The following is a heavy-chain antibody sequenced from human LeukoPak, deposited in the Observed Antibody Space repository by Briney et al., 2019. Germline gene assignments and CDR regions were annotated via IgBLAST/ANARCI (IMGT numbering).Heavy chain of an antibody. CDR3: ARDGWLRGVDY. CDR2: ISAYNGNT. D-gene: IGHD5-12*01. V-gene: IGHV1-18*01. J-gene: IGHJ4*02. Sequence: ASVKVSCKASGGTFSSYAINWVRQAPGQGLEWMGWISAYNGNTNYAQKLQGRVTMTTDTSTSTAYMELSSLRSEDTAVYYCARDGWLRGVDYWGQGTLVTVSS. CDR1: GGTFSSYA.